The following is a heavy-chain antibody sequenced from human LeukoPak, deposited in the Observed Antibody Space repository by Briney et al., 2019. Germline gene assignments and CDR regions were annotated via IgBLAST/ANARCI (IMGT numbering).Heavy chain of an antibody. CDR3: AKYGSGSYYNGLY. V-gene: IGHV3-23*01. CDR2: ISDGGGNT. Sequence: GGSLRLSCAASGFTFSIYAMSWVRQAPGKGLEWVSFISDGGGNTYYADAGRVRLTISRDNSRNNLYLQMNSLRDEDTALYYCAKYGSGSYYNGLYWGQGTLVTVSS. CDR1: GFTFSIYA. D-gene: IGHD3-10*01. J-gene: IGHJ4*02.